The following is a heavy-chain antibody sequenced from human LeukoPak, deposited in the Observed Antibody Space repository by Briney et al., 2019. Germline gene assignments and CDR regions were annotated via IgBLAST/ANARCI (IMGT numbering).Heavy chain of an antibody. CDR3: AKDRFYDSSGYYSLDY. CDR2: IRYDGSNK. V-gene: IGHV3-30*02. Sequence: GGSLRLSCAASGFTFSSYGMHWVRQAPGKGLEWVAFIRYDGSNKYYADSVKGRFTISRDNSKNTLYLQMNSLRAEDTAVYYCAKDRFYDSSGYYSLDYWGQGTLVTVSS. J-gene: IGHJ4*02. CDR1: GFTFSSYG. D-gene: IGHD3-22*01.